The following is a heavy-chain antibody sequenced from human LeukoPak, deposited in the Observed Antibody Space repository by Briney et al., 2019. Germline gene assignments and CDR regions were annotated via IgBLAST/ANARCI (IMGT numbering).Heavy chain of an antibody. CDR2: ISTTSTYI. D-gene: IGHD2-2*01. CDR1: GFAFSSYN. J-gene: IGHJ4*02. Sequence: PGGSLRLSCAASGFAFSSYNMKWVRQAPGKGLEWVSFISTTSTYIYYAGSVKGRFTVSRDNSKNLLYLQMDSLRVEDTAVYYCARAGTCSSTSCDGGIEYWGQGTLVTVSS. CDR3: ARAGTCSSTSCDGGIEY. V-gene: IGHV3-21*06.